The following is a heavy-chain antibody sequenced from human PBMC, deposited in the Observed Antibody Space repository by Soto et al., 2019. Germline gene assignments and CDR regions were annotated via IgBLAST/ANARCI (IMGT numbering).Heavy chain of an antibody. J-gene: IGHJ4*02. CDR2: ISYDGSDK. V-gene: IGHV3-30*03. CDR1: GFPFTSYG. D-gene: IGHD3-10*01. Sequence: QVQLVESGGGVVQPGRSLRLSCAASGFPFTSYGMHWVGEGPDKGLEWVAIISYDGSDKYYADSVKGTFTISKDNSKNTLCLQMNSLRTEDTGLYYCSGGQYYINYRGQGTLVIVSS. CDR3: SGGQYYINY.